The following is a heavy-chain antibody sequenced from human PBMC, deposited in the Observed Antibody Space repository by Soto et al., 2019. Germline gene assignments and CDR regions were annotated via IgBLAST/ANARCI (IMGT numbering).Heavy chain of an antibody. CDR2: VTGGGRST. CDR3: AKGGRQWLVTSDFNY. D-gene: IGHD6-19*01. CDR1: GFTFSSYT. J-gene: IGHJ4*02. V-gene: IGHV3-23*01. Sequence: GGSLRLSCAASGFTFSSYTMSWVRQAPGKGLEWVSTVTGGGRSTHSADSVKGRFTISRDSSKNTVSLEMTSLRAEDTAVYYCAKGGRQWLVTSDFNYWGQGALVTVSS.